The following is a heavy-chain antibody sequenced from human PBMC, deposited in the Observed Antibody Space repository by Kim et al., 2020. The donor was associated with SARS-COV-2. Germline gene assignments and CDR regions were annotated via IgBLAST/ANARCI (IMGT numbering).Heavy chain of an antibody. V-gene: IGHV2-5*02. J-gene: IGHJ4*02. CDR2: IFWGGDK. CDR1: GFSLSTTGVA. D-gene: IGHD6-19*01. Sequence: SGPTLVNPTQTLTLTCSFSGFSLSTTGVAVAWIRQPPGKALEFLTVIFWGGDKRYNPSLRSRIAITKDTSNNQVVLTMTNMDPVDTGTYFCARRMTYSSMFAYWGQGILVTVSS. CDR3: ARRMTYSSMFAY.